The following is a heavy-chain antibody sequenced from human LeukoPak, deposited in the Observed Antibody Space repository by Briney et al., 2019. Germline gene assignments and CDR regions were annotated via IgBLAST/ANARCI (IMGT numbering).Heavy chain of an antibody. J-gene: IGHJ4*02. D-gene: IGHD1-26*01. V-gene: IGHV3-7*01. CDR3: ARDGCTSTTCTSLGGLNG. Sequence: GGSLRLSCEGSGFTFTAYWMSWVRQAPGQGLEWVASVNQAGNERLFADSVRGRFTISRDNARKSVFLQMDSLRDDDTGVYFCARDGCTSTTCTSLGGLNGWAQGTLVTVSS. CDR1: GFTFTAYW. CDR2: VNQAGNER.